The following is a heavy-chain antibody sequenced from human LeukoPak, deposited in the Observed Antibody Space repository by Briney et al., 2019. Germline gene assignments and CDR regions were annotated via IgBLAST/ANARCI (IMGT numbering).Heavy chain of an antibody. Sequence: SETLSLTCTVSGGPISSSSYYWGWIRQPPGKGLEWIGSIYYSGSTYYNPSLKSRVTISVDTSKNQFSLKLSSVTAADTAVYYCASGVSGSYPYYYYYMDVWGKGTTVTVSS. J-gene: IGHJ6*03. D-gene: IGHD1-26*01. CDR1: GGPISSSSYY. V-gene: IGHV4-39*07. CDR2: IYYSGST. CDR3: ASGVSGSYPYYYYYMDV.